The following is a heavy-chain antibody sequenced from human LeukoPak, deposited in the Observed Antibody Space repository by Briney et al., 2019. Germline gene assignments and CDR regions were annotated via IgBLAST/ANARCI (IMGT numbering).Heavy chain of an antibody. CDR1: GGTFSSYA. CDR2: IFPIFGTA. CDR3: ARDRRPYDSSGYYYFDY. Sequence: ASVKVSCKASGGTFSSYAISWVRQAPGQGLEWMGGIFPIFGTANYAQKFQGRVTITADESTSTAYMELSSLRSEDTAVYYCARDRRPYDSSGYYYFDYWGQGTLVTVSS. D-gene: IGHD3-22*01. V-gene: IGHV1-69*13. J-gene: IGHJ4*02.